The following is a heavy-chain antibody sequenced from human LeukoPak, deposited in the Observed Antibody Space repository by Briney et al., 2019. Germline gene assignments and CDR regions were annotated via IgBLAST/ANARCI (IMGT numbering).Heavy chain of an antibody. Sequence: PSETLSLTCTVSGGSISSYYWSWIRQPPGKGLEWIGYIYYSGSTNYNPSLKSQVTISVDTSKNQFSLELSSVTAADTAVYYCASGYSYGLFYFDYWGQGTLVTVSS. V-gene: IGHV4-59*01. CDR1: GGSISSYY. D-gene: IGHD5-18*01. CDR3: ASGYSYGLFYFDY. CDR2: IYYSGST. J-gene: IGHJ4*02.